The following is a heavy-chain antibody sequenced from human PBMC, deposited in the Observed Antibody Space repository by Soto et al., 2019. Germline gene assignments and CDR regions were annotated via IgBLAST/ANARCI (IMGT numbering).Heavy chain of an antibody. D-gene: IGHD2-15*01. CDR1: GYTFTHYG. V-gene: IGHV1-18*01. CDR2: INSFSGDT. Sequence: QVQLVQSGAEVKKPGASVKVSCKASGYTFTHYGITWVRQAPGQGLEWMGWINSFSGDTNYPQKLQGRLTMTTDTSTNTVDMELRNLRSDDTAVYYCARDLHSGGKYWYFAIWGRGTLVTVSS. J-gene: IGHJ2*01. CDR3: ARDLHSGGKYWYFAI.